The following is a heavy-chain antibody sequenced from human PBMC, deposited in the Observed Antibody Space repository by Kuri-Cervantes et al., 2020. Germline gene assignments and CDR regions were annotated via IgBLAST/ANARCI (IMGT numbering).Heavy chain of an antibody. Sequence: GGSLRLSCAASGFTFDDYAMHWVRQAPGKGLEWVSGISWNSGSIGYADSVKGRFTISRDNAKNSLYLQMNSLRDEDTAVYYCARTRAITIFGVVIRRWFDPWGQGTLVTVSS. D-gene: IGHD3-3*01. V-gene: IGHV3-9*01. CDR3: ARTRAITIFGVVIRRWFDP. J-gene: IGHJ5*02. CDR1: GFTFDDYA. CDR2: ISWNSGSI.